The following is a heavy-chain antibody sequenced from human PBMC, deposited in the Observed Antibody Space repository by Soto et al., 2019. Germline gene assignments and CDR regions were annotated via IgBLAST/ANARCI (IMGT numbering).Heavy chain of an antibody. Sequence: QVQLVQSGAEVKKPGASVKVSCKASGYTFTSYDINWVRQATGQGLEWMGWMNPNSGNTGYAQKFQGRVTMTRDTSMSTAYMELSSLRAEDTAVYYCARGLYYYGSGTHDAFDIWGQGTMVTVSS. CDR1: GYTFTSYD. V-gene: IGHV1-8*01. J-gene: IGHJ3*02. D-gene: IGHD3-10*01. CDR3: ARGLYYYGSGTHDAFDI. CDR2: MNPNSGNT.